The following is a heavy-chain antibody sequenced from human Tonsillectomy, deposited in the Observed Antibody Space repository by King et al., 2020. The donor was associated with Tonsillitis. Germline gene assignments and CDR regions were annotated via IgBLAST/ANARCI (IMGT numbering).Heavy chain of an antibody. Sequence: VQLQESGPGLVKPSQTLSLTCTVSGGSISSGSYYWSWIRQPAGKGLEWIGRVYTSGSTNYNPSLQSRVTMSVDTAKNQFSLKLSSVTAADTAVYYWSGHDFWSALWGQGTLVTVSS. CDR2: VYTSGST. J-gene: IGHJ4*02. V-gene: IGHV4-61*02. D-gene: IGHD3-3*01. CDR1: GGSISSGSYY. CDR3: SGHDFWSAL.